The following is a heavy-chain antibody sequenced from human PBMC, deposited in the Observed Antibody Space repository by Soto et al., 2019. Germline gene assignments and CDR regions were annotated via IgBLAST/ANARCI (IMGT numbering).Heavy chain of an antibody. J-gene: IGHJ3*02. D-gene: IGHD5-12*01. CDR3: TTDLGYDSWVDAFDI. Sequence: PGGSLRLSCTASGFTFRTSCMHWVRQTPGKELEWVGRIKSKTDGGTTDYAAPVKGRFTISRDDSKNTLYLQMNSLKTEDTAVYYCTTDLGYDSWVDAFDIWGQGTMVTVSS. V-gene: IGHV3-15*07. CDR2: IKSKTDGGTT. CDR1: GFTFRTSC.